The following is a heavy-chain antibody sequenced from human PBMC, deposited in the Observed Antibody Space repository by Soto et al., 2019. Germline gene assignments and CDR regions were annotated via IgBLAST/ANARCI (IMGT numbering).Heavy chain of an antibody. Sequence: EVQLLESGGGLVQPGGSLRLSCAASGFTFSSYAMSWVRQAPGKGLEWVSAISGSGGSTYYADSVKGRFTISRDNAKNSLYLQMNSLRAEDTAVYYCARTNDYGDPFDYWGQGTLVTVSS. D-gene: IGHD4-17*01. J-gene: IGHJ4*02. CDR1: GFTFSSYA. V-gene: IGHV3-23*01. CDR2: ISGSGGST. CDR3: ARTNDYGDPFDY.